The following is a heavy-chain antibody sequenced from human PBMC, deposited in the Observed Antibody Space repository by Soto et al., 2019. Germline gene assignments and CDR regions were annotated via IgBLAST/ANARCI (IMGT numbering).Heavy chain of an antibody. CDR1: GGSFIGSFSGYY. J-gene: IGHJ4*02. Sequence: SETLSLTCAIYGGSFIGSFSGYYLSCIRQSPEKGLEWIGEINHSGSTNYNPSLKSRVTISIDTSKNQFSLKLNSVTAADTAVFYCASRMGSGRYYFDYWGQGTLVTVSS. D-gene: IGHD3-10*01. V-gene: IGHV4-34*01. CDR3: ASRMGSGRYYFDY. CDR2: INHSGST.